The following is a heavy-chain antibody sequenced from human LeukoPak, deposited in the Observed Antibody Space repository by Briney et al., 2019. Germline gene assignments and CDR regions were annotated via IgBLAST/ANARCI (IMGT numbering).Heavy chain of an antibody. Sequence: PSETLSLTCTVSGGSISSSSYYWGWIRQPPGKGLEWIGSIYYSGSTYYNPSLKSRVTISVDTSKNQFSLKLSSVTAADTAVYYCARDLDNSYGYFGYWGQGTLVTVSS. V-gene: IGHV4-39*07. CDR2: IYYSGST. CDR1: GGSISSSSYY. CDR3: ARDLDNSYGYFGY. J-gene: IGHJ4*02. D-gene: IGHD5-18*01.